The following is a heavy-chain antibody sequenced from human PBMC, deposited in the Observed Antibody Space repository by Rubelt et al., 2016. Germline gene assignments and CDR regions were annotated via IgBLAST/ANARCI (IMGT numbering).Heavy chain of an antibody. J-gene: IGHJ4*02. CDR1: GYTFTSYG. D-gene: IGHD3/OR15-3a*01. V-gene: IGHV1-18*03. CDR2: ISAYNGNT. Sequence: QVQLVQSGAEVKKPGASVKVSCKASGYTFTSYGISWVRQAPGQGLEWMGWISAYNGNTKYSQKFRGRGTMTTDMSTSAAYMDLSGLRSDDMAVYYCARGSSRSGLGYWGQGTLVTVSS. CDR3: ARGSSRSGLGY.